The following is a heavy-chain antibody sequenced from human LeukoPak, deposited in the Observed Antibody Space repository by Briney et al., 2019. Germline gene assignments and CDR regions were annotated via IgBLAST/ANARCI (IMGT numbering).Heavy chain of an antibody. D-gene: IGHD2/OR15-2a*01. Sequence: GGSLRLSCAASGFSFNNHGMHWVRQAPGEGLEWVSSISDSSRYIFYADSVQGRFTISRDNAKNSLYLQMNSLRAEDTAVYYCAREVYCSHTTCYYFDYWGLGTLVTVSS. V-gene: IGHV3-21*01. J-gene: IGHJ4*02. CDR2: ISDSSRYI. CDR3: AREVYCSHTTCYYFDY. CDR1: GFSFNNHG.